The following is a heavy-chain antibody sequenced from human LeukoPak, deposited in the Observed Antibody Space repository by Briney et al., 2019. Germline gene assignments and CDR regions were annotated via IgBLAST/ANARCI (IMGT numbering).Heavy chain of an antibody. Sequence: GGSLRLSCAASGFTFSSYSMNWVRQAPGKGLEWVSAISSSSSYIYYADSVKGRFTISRDNAKNSLYLQMNSLRAEDTAAYYCARDLSEETYSNSPFAYWGQGTLVTVSS. V-gene: IGHV3-21*01. CDR3: ARDLSEETYSNSPFAY. CDR2: ISSSSSYI. CDR1: GFTFSSYS. D-gene: IGHD4-11*01. J-gene: IGHJ4*02.